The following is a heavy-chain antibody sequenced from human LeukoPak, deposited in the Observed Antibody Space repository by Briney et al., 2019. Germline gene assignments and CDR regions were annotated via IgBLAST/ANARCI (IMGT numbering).Heavy chain of an antibody. Sequence: SVKVSCKASGGTFSSYAISWVRQAPGQGLEWMGGIIPIFGTANYAQKFQGRVTITTDESTSTAYMGLSSLRSEDTAVYYCAREGADFWSGYYFDYWGQGTLVTVPS. CDR3: AREGADFWSGYYFDY. CDR1: GGTFSSYA. D-gene: IGHD3-3*01. CDR2: IIPIFGTA. J-gene: IGHJ4*02. V-gene: IGHV1-69*05.